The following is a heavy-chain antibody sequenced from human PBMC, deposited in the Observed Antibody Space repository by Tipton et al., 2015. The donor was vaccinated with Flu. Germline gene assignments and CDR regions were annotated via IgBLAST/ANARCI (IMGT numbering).Heavy chain of an antibody. V-gene: IGHV4-59*08. CDR3: ARRDYSNYVSEPRNWFDP. Sequence: TLSLTCTVSGGSIGSYYWNWIRQPPGKGLEWIGNIYHTGNTYHNPSLKSRVTISVDTSKNQFSLKLTSVTAADTAVYYCARRDYSNYVSEPRNWFDPWGQGILVTVSS. D-gene: IGHD4-11*01. CDR1: GGSIGSYY. CDR2: IYHTGNT. J-gene: IGHJ5*02.